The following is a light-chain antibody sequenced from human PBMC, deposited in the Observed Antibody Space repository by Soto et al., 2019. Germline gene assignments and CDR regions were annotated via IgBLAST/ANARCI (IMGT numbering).Light chain of an antibody. CDR2: EVS. J-gene: IGLJ3*02. Sequence: QSALTQPASVSASPGQSITISCTGTHSDVGGYDRVSWSQQHPGKPPKLIIFEVSYRPSGVSNRFSGSKSGNTASLTISGLQPEDEADYYCTSFTGTNTWVFGGGTKLTVL. CDR3: TSFTGTNTWV. V-gene: IGLV2-14*01. CDR1: HSDVGGYDR.